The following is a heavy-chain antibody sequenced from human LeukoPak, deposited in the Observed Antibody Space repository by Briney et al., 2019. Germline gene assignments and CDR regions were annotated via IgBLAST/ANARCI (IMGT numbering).Heavy chain of an antibody. CDR3: ARDWQSSSWYNRGV. Sequence: PGWSLRLSRAASGFTFSSYWMSWVRQAPGKELEWVANIKQDGSEKYYVDSVKGRFTISRDNAKNSLYLQMNSLRAEDTAVYYCARDWQSSSWYNRGVWGQGTLVTVSS. D-gene: IGHD6-13*01. V-gene: IGHV3-7*01. J-gene: IGHJ4*02. CDR2: IKQDGSEK. CDR1: GFTFSSYW.